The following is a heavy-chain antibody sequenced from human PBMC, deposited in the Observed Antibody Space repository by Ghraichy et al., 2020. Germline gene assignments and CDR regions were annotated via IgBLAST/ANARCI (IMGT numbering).Heavy chain of an antibody. CDR2: ISYDGSNK. CDR3: ARPHSGDSTLYFDY. J-gene: IGHJ4*02. CDR1: GFTFSSYA. D-gene: IGHD3-22*01. V-gene: IGHV3-30-3*01. Sequence: LSLTCAASGFTFSSYAMHWVRQAPGKGLEWVAVISYDGSNKYYADSVKGRFTISRDNSKNTLYLQMNSLRAEDTAVFYCARPHSGDSTLYFDYWGQGTLVTVSS.